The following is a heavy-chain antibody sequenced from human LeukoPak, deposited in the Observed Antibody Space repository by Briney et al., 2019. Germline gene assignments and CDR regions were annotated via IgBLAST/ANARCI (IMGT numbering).Heavy chain of an antibody. V-gene: IGHV1-2*02. CDR2: INPNTGGT. CDR3: ARTRSTVTTLFDY. D-gene: IGHD4-17*01. J-gene: IGHJ4*02. Sequence: ASVKVSCKASGYTFADYYIHWVRQAPGQGLEWMGLINPNTGGTNYAQKFQGRVTMTRDTSITTAYMELSRLSSDDTAVYYCARTRSTVTTLFDYWGQGTLVTVSS. CDR1: GYTFADYY.